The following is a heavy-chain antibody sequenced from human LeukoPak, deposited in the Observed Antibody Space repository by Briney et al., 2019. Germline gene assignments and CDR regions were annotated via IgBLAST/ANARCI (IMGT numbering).Heavy chain of an antibody. CDR3: ARAPGPAACMDV. Sequence: GGSLRLSCAVSGFTFSSYAMHWVRQAPGKGLEWVAVISYDGSNKYYADSVKGRFTISRDNSKNTLYLQMNSLRAEDTAVYYCARAPGPAACMDVWGQGTTVTVSS. CDR1: GFTFSSYA. D-gene: IGHD6-25*01. J-gene: IGHJ6*02. V-gene: IGHV3-30-3*01. CDR2: ISYDGSNK.